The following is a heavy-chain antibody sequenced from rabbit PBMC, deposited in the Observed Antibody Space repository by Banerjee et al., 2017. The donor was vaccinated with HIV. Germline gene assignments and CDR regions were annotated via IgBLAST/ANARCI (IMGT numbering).Heavy chain of an antibody. CDR2: IYTGSGGTT. Sequence: EESGGDLVKPGGSLKLSCVASGFDFSSYGVGWVRQAPGKGLEWIGCIYTGSGGTTSYASWAKGRFTITRSTSLNTVTLQMTSLTAADMATYFCARDDYSGAWGDLWGQGTLVTVS. D-gene: IGHD4-1*01. J-gene: IGHJ3*01. CDR3: ARDDYSGAWGDL. CDR1: GFDFSSYG. V-gene: IGHV1S47*01.